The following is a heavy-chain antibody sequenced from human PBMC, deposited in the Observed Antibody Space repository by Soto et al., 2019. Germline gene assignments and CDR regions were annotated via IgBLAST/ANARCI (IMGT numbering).Heavy chain of an antibody. J-gene: IGHJ6*02. Sequence: QVQLVQSGAEVRRPGASVKVSCKASGYTFSNDDINWVRQAPGQGLEWMGWISAYNGNTEYAQNFQGRVTMTTDTSTSTAYMELRSLRSDDTAVYSCARGGPTAADYYYGMDVWGLGTTVTVSS. D-gene: IGHD3-10*01. CDR2: ISAYNGNT. CDR1: GYTFSNDD. V-gene: IGHV1-18*01. CDR3: ARGGPTAADYYYGMDV.